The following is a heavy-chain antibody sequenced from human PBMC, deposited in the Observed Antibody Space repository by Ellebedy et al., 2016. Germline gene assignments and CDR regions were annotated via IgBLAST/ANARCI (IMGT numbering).Heavy chain of an antibody. D-gene: IGHD1-26*01. Sequence: GESLKIPCGASGFTFGDYWMHWVRQGPGKGLVWVSRINGDGSNRQYSDSLKGRFTISRDNAKNTMFLQMNSLRAEDMGMYYCARGGVAGATDYWGQGTLVTVSS. CDR1: GFTFGDYW. CDR3: ARGGVAGATDY. J-gene: IGHJ4*02. CDR2: INGDGSNR. V-gene: IGHV3-74*03.